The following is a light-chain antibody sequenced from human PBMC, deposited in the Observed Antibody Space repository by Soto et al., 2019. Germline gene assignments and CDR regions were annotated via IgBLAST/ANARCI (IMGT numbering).Light chain of an antibody. CDR3: QQYGSLFT. Sequence: EIVLTQSPDTRSCSAGDRATIYCRASQSVSSNLAWYQQKPGQAPRLLIYGASSRATGIPDRFSGSGSGTDFTLTISRLEPEDFAVYYCQQYGSLFTFGPGTKVDI. CDR2: GAS. V-gene: IGKV3-20*01. CDR1: QSVSSN. J-gene: IGKJ3*01.